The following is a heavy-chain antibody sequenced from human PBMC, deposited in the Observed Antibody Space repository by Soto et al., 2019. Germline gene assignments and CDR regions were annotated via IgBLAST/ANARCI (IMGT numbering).Heavy chain of an antibody. CDR3: ARERKGASGGPPSEMAQGY. V-gene: IGHV3-23*01. CDR1: GFTFSSYA. J-gene: IGHJ4*02. D-gene: IGHD3-10*01. CDR2: ISGSGGST. Sequence: EVQLLESGGGLVQPGGSLRLSCAASGFTFSSYAMSWVRQAPGKGLEWVSAISGSGGSTYYADSVKGRFTISRDNSKNSLYLQMNSLRAEDTAVYYCARERKGASGGPPSEMAQGYWGQGTLVTVSS.